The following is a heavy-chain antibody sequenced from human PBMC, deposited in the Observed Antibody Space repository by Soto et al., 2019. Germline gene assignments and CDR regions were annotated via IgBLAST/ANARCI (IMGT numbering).Heavy chain of an antibody. J-gene: IGHJ4*02. D-gene: IGHD5-12*01. Sequence: GGSLTLSCVASGFTFDDYAMQWVRRDPGKGLEWVSGISWNSGSIGYTDSVKGRFTISRDNAKNSLYLQMNSLRAEDTALYYCGKDNLLYSGYELWGQGTLVTVSS. CDR3: GKDNLLYSGYEL. CDR2: ISWNSGSI. V-gene: IGHV3-9*01. CDR1: GFTFDDYA.